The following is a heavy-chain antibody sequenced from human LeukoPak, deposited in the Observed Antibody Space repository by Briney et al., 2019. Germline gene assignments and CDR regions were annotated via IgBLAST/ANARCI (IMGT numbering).Heavy chain of an antibody. Sequence: SETLSLTCTVSGDSISGYYWSWIRQPPGKGLEWLGYIYYNGRTNYNPSLKSRVTISEDTSKNQFSLKLSSVTAADTAVYYCARVLANYYYGIDVWGQGTTVTVSS. CDR3: ARVLANYYYGIDV. D-gene: IGHD3-3*01. CDR2: IYYNGRT. CDR1: GDSISGYY. J-gene: IGHJ6*02. V-gene: IGHV4-59*01.